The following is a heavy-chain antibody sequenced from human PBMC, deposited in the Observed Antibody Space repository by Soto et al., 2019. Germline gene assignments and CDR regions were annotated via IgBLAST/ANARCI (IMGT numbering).Heavy chain of an antibody. CDR1: GGTFSSYA. J-gene: IGHJ6*02. D-gene: IGHD1-20*01. CDR3: ARSITGTVSYYYRMDV. Sequence: QVQLVQSGAEVKKPGSSVKVSCKASGGTFSSYAISWVRQAPGQGLEWMGGIIPIFGTANYAQKFQGRVTITAAESTSTAYMELRSLRSEDTAVYYCARSITGTVSYYYRMDVWGQGTTVTVSS. V-gene: IGHV1-69*12. CDR2: IIPIFGTA.